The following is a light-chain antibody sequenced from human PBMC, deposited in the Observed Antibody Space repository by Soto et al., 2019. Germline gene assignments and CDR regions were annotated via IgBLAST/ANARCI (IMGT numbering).Light chain of an antibody. J-gene: IGLJ1*01. CDR3: CSDAGSYTYV. Sequence: QSALTQPRSVSGSPGQSVTISCTGTSSDVGGYNYVSWYQQHPGKAPKLMIYDVSKRPSGVPDRFSGSKSGNTASLTISGLQAEDEADYYCCSDAGSYTYVLGTGTKLTVL. CDR2: DVS. V-gene: IGLV2-11*01. CDR1: SSDVGGYNY.